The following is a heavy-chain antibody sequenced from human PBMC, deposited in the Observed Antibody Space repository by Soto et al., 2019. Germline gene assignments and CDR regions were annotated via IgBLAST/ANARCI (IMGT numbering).Heavy chain of an antibody. CDR1: GGTFSSYA. V-gene: IGHV1-69*01. CDR2: IIPIFGTA. CDR3: ASGSGPYYYYGMDV. D-gene: IGHD6-19*01. J-gene: IGHJ6*02. Sequence: QVQLVQSGAEVKKPGSSVKVSCKASGGTFSSYAISWVRQAPGQGLEWMGGIIPIFGTANYAQKFQGRVTITADESTSTAYMGLSSLRSEDTAVYYCASGSGPYYYYGMDVWGQGTTVTVSS.